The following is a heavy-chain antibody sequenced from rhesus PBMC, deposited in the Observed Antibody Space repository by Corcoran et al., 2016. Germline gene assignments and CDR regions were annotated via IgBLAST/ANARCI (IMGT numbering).Heavy chain of an antibody. V-gene: IGHV4-147*01. CDR1: GGSISSNY. J-gene: IGHJ4*01. CDR2: NYGRCGRT. D-gene: IGHD2-21*01. CDR3: ARGDSKYCTGSGCQGVDY. Sequence: QVQLQESGPGLVKPSETLSLTSAVSGGSISSNYWSWIRQPPGKGREWIGRNYGRCGRTNHNPTRRSRVTIPTDTSKNQFSLKLSSVTAADTAVYYCARGDSKYCTGSGCQGVDYWGQGVLVTVSS.